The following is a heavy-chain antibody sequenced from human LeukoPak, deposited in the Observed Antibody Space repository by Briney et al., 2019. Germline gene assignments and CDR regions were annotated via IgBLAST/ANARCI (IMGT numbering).Heavy chain of an antibody. D-gene: IGHD1-26*01. CDR3: AKDRASSWWYFDL. Sequence: GGSLRLSCAASGFTFSSYWMSWVRQAPGKGLEWVANIKQDGSEKYYVDSVKGRFTISRDNAKNSLYLQMNSLRAEDAAVYYCAKDRASSWWYFDLWDRGTLVTVSS. CDR1: GFTFSSYW. V-gene: IGHV3-7*03. CDR2: IKQDGSEK. J-gene: IGHJ2*01.